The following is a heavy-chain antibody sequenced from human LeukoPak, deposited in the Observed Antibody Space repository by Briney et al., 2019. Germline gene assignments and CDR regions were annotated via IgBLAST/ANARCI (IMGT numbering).Heavy chain of an antibody. CDR2: IYHSGTT. Sequence: SETLSLTCTVSAYSISSGYYWGWIRQPPGKGLEWIGSIYHSGTTSYNPSHKSRVTISVDTSKNQIFLNLSSVTAADTARYYCARVGSSGYWHYFDNWGQGALVTVSS. J-gene: IGHJ4*02. CDR3: ARVGSSGYWHYFDN. V-gene: IGHV4-38-2*02. CDR1: AYSISSGYY. D-gene: IGHD3-22*01.